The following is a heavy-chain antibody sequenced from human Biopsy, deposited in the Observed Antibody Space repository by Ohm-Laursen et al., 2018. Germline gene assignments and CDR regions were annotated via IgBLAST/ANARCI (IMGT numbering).Heavy chain of an antibody. V-gene: IGHV1-18*01. Sequence: ASVPVSCKASGYTFTSYGISWVRQAPGQGLEWMGWINTYNGNTNYAQNLQGRVTMTTDTSTSTAYMELGSLRSDDTAVYYCARERGGYKRTDYWGQGTLVTVSS. CDR3: ARERGGYKRTDY. CDR2: INTYNGNT. D-gene: IGHD5-24*01. CDR1: GYTFTSYG. J-gene: IGHJ4*02.